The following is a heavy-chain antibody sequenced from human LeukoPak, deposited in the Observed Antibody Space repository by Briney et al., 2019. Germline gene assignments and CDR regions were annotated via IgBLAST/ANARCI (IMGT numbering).Heavy chain of an antibody. CDR3: PRVEPTASNDY. D-gene: IGHD1-1*01. V-gene: IGHV3-7*01. CDR1: GFGFSSYW. Sequence: PGGSLRLSCEASGFGFSSYWMRWVRQAPGRGLEWVANIKQDGSEKNYVDSVKGRFTISRDNGNNLLYLQMNGLSDEDPAVYYCPRVEPTASNDYWGQGTLVTVSS. CDR2: IKQDGSEK. J-gene: IGHJ4*02.